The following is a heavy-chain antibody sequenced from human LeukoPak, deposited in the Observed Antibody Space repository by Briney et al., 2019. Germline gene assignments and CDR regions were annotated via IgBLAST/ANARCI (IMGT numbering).Heavy chain of an antibody. J-gene: IGHJ4*02. CDR2: ISGSGGST. Sequence: GGSLRLSCAASGFTFSSYAMSWVRQAPGKGLEWVSAISGSGGSTYYADSVKGRFTISRDNSKNTLYLQMNSLRAEDTAVYYCARNNWNYEGYFDYWGQGTLVTVSS. V-gene: IGHV3-23*01. D-gene: IGHD1-7*01. CDR1: GFTFSSYA. CDR3: ARNNWNYEGYFDY.